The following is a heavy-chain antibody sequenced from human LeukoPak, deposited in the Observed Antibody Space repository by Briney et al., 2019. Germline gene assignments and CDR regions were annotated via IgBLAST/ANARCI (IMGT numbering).Heavy chain of an antibody. D-gene: IGHD3-22*01. CDR1: GYTFTSYY. Sequence: GASVKVSCKASGYTFTSYYMHWVPHAPGQGLEWRGIINPSGGSTSYAQNLQDRVTIPRHTSTSTVYMELSSLRSEDTAVYYCARGGDTRIAPEKWGQGTLVTVSS. CDR2: INPSGGST. J-gene: IGHJ4*02. V-gene: IGHV1-46*01. CDR3: ARGGDTRIAPEK.